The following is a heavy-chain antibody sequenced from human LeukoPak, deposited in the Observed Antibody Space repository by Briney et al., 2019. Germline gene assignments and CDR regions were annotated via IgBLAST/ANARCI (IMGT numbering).Heavy chain of an antibody. CDR3: ARVMDSSGTDY. V-gene: IGHV3-30-3*01. J-gene: IGHJ4*02. CDR1: GFTFSSYA. Sequence: GGSLRLSCAASGFTFSSYAMHWVRQAPGKGLEWVAVISYDGSNKYYADSVKGRFTISRDNSKNTLYLQMNSLRAEDTAVYYCARVMDSSGTDYWGQGTLVTVSS. CDR2: ISYDGSNK. D-gene: IGHD6-19*01.